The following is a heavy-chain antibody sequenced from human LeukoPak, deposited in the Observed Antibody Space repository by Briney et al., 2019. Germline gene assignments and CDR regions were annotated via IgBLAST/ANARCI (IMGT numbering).Heavy chain of an antibody. Sequence: PSETLSLTCAVDAGSFSGYYWSWPSQPPGKGLEWIGEINHSGSNNNNPSLKSRVTISVDTSKNQFSLNLSSVTAADTAVYYCARVPPVEIVPYYFDYWGQGTLVTVSS. CDR1: AGSFSGYY. D-gene: IGHD5-12*01. J-gene: IGHJ4*02. CDR2: INHSGSN. CDR3: ARVPPVEIVPYYFDY. V-gene: IGHV4-34*01.